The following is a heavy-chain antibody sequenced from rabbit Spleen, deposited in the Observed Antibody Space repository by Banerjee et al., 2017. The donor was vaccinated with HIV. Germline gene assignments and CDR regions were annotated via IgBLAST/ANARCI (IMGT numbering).Heavy chain of an antibody. CDR1: GFSFSSGYD. V-gene: IGHV1S45*01. CDR2: IDTGSSGFT. D-gene: IGHD5-1*01. J-gene: IGHJ4*01. CDR3: ARAGEGGDGYLNL. Sequence: QEQLVESGGGLVKPGASLTLTCKASGFSFSSGYDMCWVRQAPGKGLELIACIDTGSSGFTYFASWAKGRFTISKTSSTTVTLQMTSLTVADTATYFCARAGEGGDGYLNLWGPGTLVTVS.